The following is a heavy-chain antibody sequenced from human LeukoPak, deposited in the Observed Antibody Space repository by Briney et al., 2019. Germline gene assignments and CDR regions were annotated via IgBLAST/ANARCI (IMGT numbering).Heavy chain of an antibody. CDR2: INHSGST. CDR3: ARGRFGIQLWLNWFDT. V-gene: IGHV4-34*01. D-gene: IGHD5-18*01. CDR1: GGSFTGYY. Sequence: SETLSLTCAVYGGSFTGYYSSCVRHPPGRGLGWVGEINHSGSTKHTPSVKSRVTISVDTAKNQFSLKLSSVTAADTAVYYCARGRFGIQLWLNWFDTWGQGTLVTVSS. J-gene: IGHJ5*02.